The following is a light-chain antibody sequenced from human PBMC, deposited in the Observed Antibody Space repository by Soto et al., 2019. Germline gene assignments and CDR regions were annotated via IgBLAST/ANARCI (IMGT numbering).Light chain of an antibody. J-gene: IGKJ1*01. CDR1: QSVTNSY. CDR2: DAS. Sequence: EIVLTQSPATLSLSPGDRATLSCVASQSVTNSYLAWYQQKPGLAPRLLIYDASYRANGIPDRFSGSGSGTDFTLTISRLEPEDVVVYYCQQYGSSSWTFGQGTKVEIK. V-gene: IGKV3D-20*01. CDR3: QQYGSSSWT.